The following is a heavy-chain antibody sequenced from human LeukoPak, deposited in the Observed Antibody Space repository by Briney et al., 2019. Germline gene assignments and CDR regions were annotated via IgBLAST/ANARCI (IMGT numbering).Heavy chain of an antibody. D-gene: IGHD2-2*01. CDR3: ARGGNLGYCSSTSCSDPNWFDP. J-gene: IGHJ5*02. V-gene: IGHV1-46*01. Sequence: ASVKVSCKASGYTFTSYYMHWVRQAPGQGLEWMGIINPSGGSTSYAQKFQGGVTMTTDTSTSTAYMELRSLRSDDTAVYYCARGGNLGYCSSTSCSDPNWFDPWGQGTLVTVSS. CDR2: INPSGGST. CDR1: GYTFTSYY.